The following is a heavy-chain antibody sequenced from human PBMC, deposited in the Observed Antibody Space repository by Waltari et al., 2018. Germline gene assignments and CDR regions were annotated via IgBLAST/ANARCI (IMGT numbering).Heavy chain of an antibody. CDR1: GGSTSSGGYS. CDR2: IYHSGST. CDR3: ARVLGGSSGWYNNGFRSYGMDV. J-gene: IGHJ6*02. Sequence: QLQLQESGSGLVKPSQTLSLTCAVSGGSTSSGGYSWRWIRPPPGKALQWIGDIYHSGSTYYNPSLKSRVTISVDRSKNQFSLKLSSVTAADTAVYYCARVLGGSSGWYNNGFRSYGMDVWGQGTTVTVSS. D-gene: IGHD6-19*01. V-gene: IGHV4-30-2*01.